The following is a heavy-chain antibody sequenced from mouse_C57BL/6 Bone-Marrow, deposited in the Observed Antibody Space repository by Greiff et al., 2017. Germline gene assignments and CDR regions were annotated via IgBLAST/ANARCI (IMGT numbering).Heavy chain of an antibody. J-gene: IGHJ2*01. CDR2: IFPGSGST. D-gene: IGHD1-1*01. CDR3: ARPTTVVAYYFDY. Sequence: VKLMESGPELVKPGASVKISCKASGYTFTDYYINWVKQRPGQGLEWIGWIFPGSGSTYYNEKFKGKATLTVDKSSSTAYMLLSSLTSEDSAVYFCARPTTVVAYYFDYWGQGTTLTVSS. CDR1: GYTFTDYY. V-gene: IGHV1-75*01.